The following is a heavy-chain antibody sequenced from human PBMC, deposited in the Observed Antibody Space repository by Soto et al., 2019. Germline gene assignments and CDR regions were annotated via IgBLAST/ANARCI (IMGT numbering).Heavy chain of an antibody. CDR1: GFTFSTYG. V-gene: IGHV3-30*18. Sequence: PGGSLRLSCAASGFTFSTYGMHWVRQVPGKGLEWVAVISYDGSNKYYADSVKGRFTISRDNSKNTLYLHMNSLRAEDTAVYYCAKDAYPKYYYYYMDVWGKGTTVTVSS. J-gene: IGHJ6*03. CDR2: ISYDGSNK. CDR3: AKDAYPKYYYYYMDV.